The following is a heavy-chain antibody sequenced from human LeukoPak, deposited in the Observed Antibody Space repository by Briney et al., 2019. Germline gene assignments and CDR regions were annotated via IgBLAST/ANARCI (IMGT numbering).Heavy chain of an antibody. CDR2: IIPILGIA. Sequence: ASVKVSCKASGGTFSSYAISWVRQAPGQGLEWMGRIIPILGIANYAQKFQGRVTITADKSTSTAYMELSSLRSEDTAVYYCARDQEAVAGNDYWGQGTLVTVSS. J-gene: IGHJ4*02. V-gene: IGHV1-69*04. D-gene: IGHD6-19*01. CDR1: GGTFSSYA. CDR3: ARDQEAVAGNDY.